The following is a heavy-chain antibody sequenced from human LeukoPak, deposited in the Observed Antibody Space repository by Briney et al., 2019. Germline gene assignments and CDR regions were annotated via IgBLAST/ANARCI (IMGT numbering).Heavy chain of an antibody. CDR2: IYPRDGST. Sequence: ASVKVSCKASGYTFTSYYMHWVRQAPGQGLEWMGMIYPRDGSTSYAQKFQGRVTVTRDTSTSTVHMELSGLRSEDTAVYYCARAYYYGSGSGSRGYYYYGMDVWGQGTTVTVSS. J-gene: IGHJ6*02. CDR3: ARAYYYGSGSGSRGYYYYGMDV. V-gene: IGHV1-46*01. CDR1: GYTFTSYY. D-gene: IGHD3-10*01.